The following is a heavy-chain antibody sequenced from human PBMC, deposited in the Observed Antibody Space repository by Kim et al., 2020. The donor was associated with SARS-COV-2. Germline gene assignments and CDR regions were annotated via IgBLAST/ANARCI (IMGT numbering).Heavy chain of an antibody. CDR1: GYTFTTYA. V-gene: IGHV7-4-1*02. J-gene: IGHJ4*01. CDR3: ARDIYVSQSFPLNY. D-gene: IGHD3-10*01. Sequence: ASVKVSCKTSGYTFTTYAICWLRQAPGQGPEWMGWIDTNTGNPTYVQGFRGRFVFSVDTSVSTAYLEISSLKIEDTAVYYCARDIYVSQSFPLNYWGQEPWSPSPQ. CDR2: IDTNTGNP.